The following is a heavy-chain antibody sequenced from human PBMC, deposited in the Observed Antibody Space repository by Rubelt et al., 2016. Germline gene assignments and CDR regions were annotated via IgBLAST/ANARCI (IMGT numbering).Heavy chain of an antibody. J-gene: IGHJ6*02. V-gene: IGHV3-48*01. CDR2: ISSSSSTI. D-gene: IGHD2-2*01. CDR3: ARGGYCSSTSCYVAYYYGMDV. Sequence: GLEWVSYISSSSSTIYYADSVKGRFTISRDNSKNTLYLQMNSLRAEDTAVYYCARGGYCSSTSCYVAYYYGMDVWGQGTTVTVSS.